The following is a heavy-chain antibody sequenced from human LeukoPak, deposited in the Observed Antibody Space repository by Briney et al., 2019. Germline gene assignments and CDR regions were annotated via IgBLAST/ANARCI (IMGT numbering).Heavy chain of an antibody. CDR1: GLTLRSRW. J-gene: IGHJ4*02. CDR2: IKPDGGEK. V-gene: IGHV3-7*01. CDR3: AKDQCSTSSWLACRFFDY. D-gene: IGHD6-13*01. Sequence: GRSRRLSCAASGLTLRSRWKCWVRQAPGKVLPSVAHIKPDGGEKYYVDSVKGRFTISRDNAKNSLYLQLNSLRVEDTAMYYRAKDQCSTSSWLACRFFDYWGQGSLVTVSS.